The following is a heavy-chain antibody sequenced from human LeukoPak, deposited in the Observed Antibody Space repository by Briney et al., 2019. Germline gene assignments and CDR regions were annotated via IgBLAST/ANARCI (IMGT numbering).Heavy chain of an antibody. J-gene: IGHJ6*03. D-gene: IGHD2/OR15-2a*01. CDR2: ISYDGSSK. CDR1: GFTFSSYG. V-gene: IGHV3-30*18. Sequence: GGSLRLSCAASGFTFSSYGMHWVRQAPGRGLEWVAVISYDGSSKDYADSVKGRFTISRDNSKNTLYLQMNSLTVEDTAVYYCAKAADQYYYSYFYYMDVWGKGTTVTVSS. CDR3: AKAADQYYYSYFYYMDV.